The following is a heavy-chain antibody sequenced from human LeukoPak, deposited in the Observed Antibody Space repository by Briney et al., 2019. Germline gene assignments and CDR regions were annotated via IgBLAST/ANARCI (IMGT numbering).Heavy chain of an antibody. V-gene: IGHV4-39*01. D-gene: IGHD3-22*01. Sequence: SETLSLTCAVYGGSFSSYYWGWIRQPPGKGLEWIGSIYYSGSTYYNPSLKSRVTISVDTSKNQFSLKLSSVTAADTAVYYCARRRRDYYDSSGSLGYWGQGTLVTVSS. CDR3: ARRRRDYYDSSGSLGY. CDR1: GGSFSSYY. CDR2: IYYSGST. J-gene: IGHJ4*02.